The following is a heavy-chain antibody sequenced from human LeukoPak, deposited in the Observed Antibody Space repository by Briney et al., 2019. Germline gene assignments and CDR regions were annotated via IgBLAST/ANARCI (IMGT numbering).Heavy chain of an antibody. CDR3: ARLPTSYYYDSSGYSDY. J-gene: IGHJ4*02. Sequence: SETLSLTCTVSGGSISSSSYYWGWIRQPPGKGLEWIGSIYYSGSTYYNPSLKSRVTISVDTSKNQSSLKLSSVTAADTAVYYCARLPTSYYYDSSGYSDYWGQGTLVTVSS. CDR1: GGSISSSSYY. D-gene: IGHD3-22*01. CDR2: IYYSGST. V-gene: IGHV4-39*01.